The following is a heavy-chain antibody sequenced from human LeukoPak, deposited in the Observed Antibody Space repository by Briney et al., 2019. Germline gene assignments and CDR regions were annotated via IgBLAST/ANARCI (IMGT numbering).Heavy chain of an antibody. V-gene: IGHV5-51*01. J-gene: IGHJ4*02. CDR1: GYNFTNYW. Sequence: GESLKISCKGSGYNFTNYWIAWVRQMPGKGLGWMGIIYPGDSDTRYSPSFQGQVTISADKSISTVYLQWSSLKASDTAMYYCARNSGTENNFDYWGQGTLVTVSS. CDR3: ARNSGTENNFDY. CDR2: IYPGDSDT. D-gene: IGHD1-26*01.